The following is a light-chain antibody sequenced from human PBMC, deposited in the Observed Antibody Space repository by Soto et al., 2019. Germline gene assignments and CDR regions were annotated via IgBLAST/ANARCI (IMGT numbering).Light chain of an antibody. Sequence: IVLTQSPGTLSLSPWERATLSCRASESVSSNLAWHQQKVGQAPRLVIYAASTRATGIPDRFSGSGSGTEFTLTISSLQSEDFAVYYCQQYNNWPITFGQGTRLEIK. J-gene: IGKJ5*01. CDR1: ESVSSN. V-gene: IGKV3-15*01. CDR2: AAS. CDR3: QQYNNWPIT.